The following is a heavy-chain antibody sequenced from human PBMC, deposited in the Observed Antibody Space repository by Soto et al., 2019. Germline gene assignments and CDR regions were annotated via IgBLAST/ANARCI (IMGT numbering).Heavy chain of an antibody. CDR1: GYTFTSYA. D-gene: IGHD4-17*01. CDR2: INAGNGNT. CDR3: ARYGRPHYGMDV. J-gene: IGHJ6*02. Sequence: QVQLVQSGAEEKKPGASVKVSCKASGYTFTSYAMHWVRQAPGQRLEWMGWINAGNGNTKYSQKLQGRVTITRDTSASTAYMELSSLRSEDTAVYYCARYGRPHYGMDVWGQRTTVTVSS. V-gene: IGHV1-3*05.